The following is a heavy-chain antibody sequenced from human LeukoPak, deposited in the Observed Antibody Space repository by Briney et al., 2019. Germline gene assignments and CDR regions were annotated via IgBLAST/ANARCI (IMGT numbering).Heavy chain of an antibody. D-gene: IGHD6-6*01. CDR2: ISGSGGST. J-gene: IGHJ5*02. Sequence: GGSLRLSCAASGFTFSSYAMSWVRQAPGKGLEWVSAISGSGGSTYYADSVKGRFTISRDNSKNTLYLQMNSLRAEDTAVYYCAKTGPSIAARPNWFDPWGQGTLVTVSS. V-gene: IGHV3-23*01. CDR3: AKTGPSIAARPNWFDP. CDR1: GFTFSSYA.